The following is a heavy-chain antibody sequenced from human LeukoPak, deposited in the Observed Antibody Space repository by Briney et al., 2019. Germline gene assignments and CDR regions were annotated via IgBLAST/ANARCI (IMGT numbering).Heavy chain of an antibody. CDR1: GGSFSNYY. D-gene: IGHD3-10*01. Sequence: PSETLSLTCGVYGGSFSNYYWSWIRQPPGKGLEWIGEIDHSGSTTYNPSLKSRVTIFIDTSKNQFSLKLSSVTAADTAVYYCARVGGPITMVRGLDYWGQGTLVTVSS. CDR2: IDHSGST. V-gene: IGHV4-34*01. CDR3: ARVGGPITMVRGLDY. J-gene: IGHJ4*02.